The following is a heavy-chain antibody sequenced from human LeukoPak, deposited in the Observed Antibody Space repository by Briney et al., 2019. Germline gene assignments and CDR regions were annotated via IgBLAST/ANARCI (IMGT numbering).Heavy chain of an antibody. J-gene: IGHJ4*02. CDR3: VRYYYDSSGYLIDY. V-gene: IGHV5-51*01. D-gene: IGHD3-22*01. CDR1: GYRITSYW. CDR2: IYPGDSDT. Sequence: GEALKISCKGSGYRITSYWIGWVRQLPVKGLEWVGIIYPGDSDTRYSPSFQGQVTISAGKSISTAFLQWSSLKASDTAMYYCVRYYYDSSGYLIDYWVQGTLVTVSS.